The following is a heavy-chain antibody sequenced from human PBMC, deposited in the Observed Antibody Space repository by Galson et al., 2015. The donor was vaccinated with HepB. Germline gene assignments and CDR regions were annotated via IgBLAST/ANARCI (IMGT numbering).Heavy chain of an antibody. D-gene: IGHD2/OR15-2a*01. Sequence: SLRLSCATSGFFFSSYAMSWVRQAPGKGLEWVSSISANGAVTYYADSVKGRFTISRDTSKNTLYLHMDGLRADDTAVYYCAKDGGPDLSPRKIVRWLVGYFDYWGQGTLVSVSS. CDR3: AKDGGPDLSPRKIVRWLVGYFDY. CDR1: GFFFSSYA. J-gene: IGHJ4*02. V-gene: IGHV3-23*01. CDR2: ISANGAVT.